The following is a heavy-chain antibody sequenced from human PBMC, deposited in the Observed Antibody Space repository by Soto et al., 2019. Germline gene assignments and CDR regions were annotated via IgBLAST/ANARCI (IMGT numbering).Heavy chain of an antibody. CDR3: SRLYSGVLGERHYYYYGLDV. CDR1: GGSISSSSSY. Sequence: PSETLSLTCTVSGGSISSSSSYWGWIRQPPGKGLEWIGYISHSGRTNYNPSLERRVTISVDKSKNHFSLKLSSVTAADTAVYYCSRLYSGVLGERHYYYYGLDVWGQGTTVTVSS. J-gene: IGHJ6*02. CDR2: ISHSGRT. V-gene: IGHV4-39*07. D-gene: IGHD3-3*02.